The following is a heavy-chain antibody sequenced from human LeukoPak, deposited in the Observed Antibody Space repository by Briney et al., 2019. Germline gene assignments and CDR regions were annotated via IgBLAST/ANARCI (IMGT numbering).Heavy chain of an antibody. J-gene: IGHJ4*02. CDR2: IKQDGSEK. Sequence: GGSLRLSCAASGFTFSNYWMSWVRQAPGKGLEWVANIKQDGSEKYYVDSVKGRFTISRDNAKNSLYLQMNSLRAEDTAVYYCARGVVVAATRDYWGQGTLVTVSS. D-gene: IGHD2-15*01. V-gene: IGHV3-7*04. CDR1: GFTFSNYW. CDR3: ARGVVVAATRDY.